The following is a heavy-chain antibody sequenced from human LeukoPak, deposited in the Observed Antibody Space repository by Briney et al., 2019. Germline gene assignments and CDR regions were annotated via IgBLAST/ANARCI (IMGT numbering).Heavy chain of an antibody. J-gene: IGHJ6*02. V-gene: IGHV1-69*13. CDR1: GGTLSSYA. Sequence: GASVKVSCKASGGTLSSYAISWVRQAPGQGLEWMGGIIPIFGTANYAQKFQGRVTITADESTSTAYMELSSLRSEDTAVYYCVRTYYYDSSGYYYYGMDVWGQGTTVTVSS. CDR3: VRTYYYDSSGYYYYGMDV. CDR2: IIPIFGTA. D-gene: IGHD3-22*01.